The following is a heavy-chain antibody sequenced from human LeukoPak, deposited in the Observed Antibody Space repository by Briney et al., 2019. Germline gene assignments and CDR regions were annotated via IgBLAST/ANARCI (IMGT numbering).Heavy chain of an antibody. V-gene: IGHV3-9*01. J-gene: IGHJ4*02. CDR3: AKADRRWATYYYDTSGYYYDY. D-gene: IGHD3-22*01. CDR1: GFTFDDYA. Sequence: GRSLRLSCAASGFTFDDYAMHWVRQAPGKGLEWVSGISWNSGSIGYADSVKGRFTISRDNSKNTLYLQMNGLRAEDSAVYFCAKADRRWATYYYDTSGYYYDYWGQGTLVTVSS. CDR2: ISWNSGSI.